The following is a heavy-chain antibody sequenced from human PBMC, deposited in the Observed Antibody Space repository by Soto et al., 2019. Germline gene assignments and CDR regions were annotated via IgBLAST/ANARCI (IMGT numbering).Heavy chain of an antibody. J-gene: IGHJ5*02. CDR1: GGSFSGYY. CDR3: ARHRYCTNGVCYTRGWFDP. V-gene: IGHV4-34*01. CDR2: INHSGST. D-gene: IGHD2-8*01. Sequence: SETLSLTCAVYGGSFSGYYWSWIRQPPGKGLEWIGEINHSGSTNYNPSLKSRVTISVDTSKNQFSLKLSSVTAADTAVYYCARHRYCTNGVCYTRGWFDPWGQGTLVTVSS.